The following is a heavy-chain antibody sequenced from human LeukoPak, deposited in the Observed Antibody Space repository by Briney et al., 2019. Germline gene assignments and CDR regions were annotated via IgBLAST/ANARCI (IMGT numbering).Heavy chain of an antibody. V-gene: IGHV3-30*02. Sequence: GGSLRLSCAASGVTFSSYGMHWGRQAPGRGLEWGTFIRYDGSNKYYADSVKGRFTISRDNSKNTLYLQMNSLRAEDTAVYYCAKSGPDSGSYFDYWGQGTLVTVSS. J-gene: IGHJ4*02. CDR2: IRYDGSNK. CDR3: AKSGPDSGSYFDY. D-gene: IGHD1-26*01. CDR1: GVTFSSYG.